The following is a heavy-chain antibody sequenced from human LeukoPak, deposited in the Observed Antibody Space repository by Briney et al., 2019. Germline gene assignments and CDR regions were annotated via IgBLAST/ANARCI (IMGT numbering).Heavy chain of an antibody. CDR2: IKQDGSEK. Sequence: GGSLRLSCAASGFTFSSYWMSWVRQAPGKGLEWVANIKQDGSEKYYVDSVKGRFTISRDNAKNSLYLQMNSLRAEDTAVYYCARDGDILTGHYKFYFDYWGQGSLVTVSS. CDR1: GFTFSSYW. J-gene: IGHJ4*02. CDR3: ARDGDILTGHYKFYFDY. V-gene: IGHV3-7*01. D-gene: IGHD3-9*01.